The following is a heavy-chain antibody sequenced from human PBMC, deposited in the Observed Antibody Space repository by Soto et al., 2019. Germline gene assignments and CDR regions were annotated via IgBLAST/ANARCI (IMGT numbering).Heavy chain of an antibody. CDR1: GFTFSSYA. V-gene: IGHV3-23*01. J-gene: IGHJ5*01. Sequence: GGSLRLSCAASGFTFSSYAMSWVRKAPGKGLEWVSAISGSGGSTYYADSVKGRFTITRDNSKNTLYLQMNSLRAEDTAVYYCAKADALSWFDSWGQGTLVTVSS. CDR2: ISGSGGST. D-gene: IGHD3-3*02. CDR3: AKADALSWFDS.